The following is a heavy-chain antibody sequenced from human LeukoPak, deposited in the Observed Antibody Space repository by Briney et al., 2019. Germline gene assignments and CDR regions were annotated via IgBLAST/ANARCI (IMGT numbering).Heavy chain of an antibody. CDR3: AKFGYSYGEINPEFDH. CDR2: ISGSGDST. D-gene: IGHD5-12*01. V-gene: IGHV3-23*01. CDR1: GFTFSSYA. Sequence: PGGSLRLSCAASGFTFSSYAMSWVRQAPGKGLEWVSAISGSGDSTYSADSVKGRFTISRDNSKNTLFLQMDNLRAEDTAVYYCAKFGYSYGEINPEFDHWGQGTLVTVSS. J-gene: IGHJ4*02.